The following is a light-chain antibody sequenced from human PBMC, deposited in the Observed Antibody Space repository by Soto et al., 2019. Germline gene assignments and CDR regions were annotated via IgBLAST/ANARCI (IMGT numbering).Light chain of an antibody. V-gene: IGLV2-14*01. CDR3: SSYASSSTLVV. J-gene: IGLJ2*01. CDR1: SSDVGGYNY. CDR2: DVN. Sequence: QYVLTQPASVSGSPGQSITISCTGTSSDVGGYNYVSWYQQHPGKAPKLMIYDVNNRPSGVSNRFSGSKSGNTASLTISGLQAEDEADYYCSSYASSSTLVVFGGGTKLTVL.